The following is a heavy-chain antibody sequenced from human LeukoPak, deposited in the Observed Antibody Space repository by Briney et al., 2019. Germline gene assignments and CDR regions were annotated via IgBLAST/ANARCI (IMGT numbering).Heavy chain of an antibody. CDR2: ISSSSSTV. CDR1: GFTFSSYS. J-gene: IGHJ4*02. D-gene: IGHD6-13*01. V-gene: IGHV3-48*01. Sequence: GGSLRLSCAASGFTFSSYSMNWVRQAPGKGLEWVSYISSSSSTVYYADSVKGRFTISRDNAKNSLYLQMNSLRAEDTAVYYCARGGTAAGHRDYFDYWGQGTLVTVSS. CDR3: ARGGTAAGHRDYFDY.